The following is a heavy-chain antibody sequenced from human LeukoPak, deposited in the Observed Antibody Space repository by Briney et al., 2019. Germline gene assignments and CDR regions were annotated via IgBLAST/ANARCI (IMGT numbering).Heavy chain of an antibody. V-gene: IGHV1-18*01. D-gene: IGHD3-3*01. Sequence: ASVKVSCKASGYTFTSYGISWVRQAPGQGLEWMGWISAYNGNTNYAQKFQGRVTITTDESTSTAYMELSSLRSEDTAVYYCARDFITIFGVATYAFDIWGQGTMVTVSS. CDR3: ARDFITIFGVATYAFDI. J-gene: IGHJ3*02. CDR2: ISAYNGNT. CDR1: GYTFTSYG.